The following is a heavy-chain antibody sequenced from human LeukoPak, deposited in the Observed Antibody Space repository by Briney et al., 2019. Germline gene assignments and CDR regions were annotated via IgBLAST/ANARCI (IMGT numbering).Heavy chain of an antibody. CDR2: ISGSGGST. J-gene: IGHJ4*02. Sequence: GASLRLSCAASGFTFSSYAMSWVRQAPGKGLEWVSAISGSGGSTYYADSVKGRFTISRDNSKNTLYLQMNSLRAEDTAVYYCAKTAYYYDSSGYYQIYYFDYWGQGTLVTVSS. D-gene: IGHD3-22*01. CDR3: AKTAYYYDSSGYYQIYYFDY. CDR1: GFTFSSYA. V-gene: IGHV3-23*01.